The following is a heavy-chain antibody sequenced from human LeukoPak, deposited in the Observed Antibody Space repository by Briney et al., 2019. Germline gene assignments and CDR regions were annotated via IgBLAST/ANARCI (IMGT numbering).Heavy chain of an antibody. CDR3: ARDEIVGARGVY. D-gene: IGHD1-26*01. CDR2: IIRILGIA. J-gene: IGHJ4*02. V-gene: IGHV1-69*04. Sequence: RASVKLSCKASGGTFSSYAISWVRQAPGQGLEWMGRIIRILGIANYAQKFQGRVTITADKSTSTAYMELSSLRSEDTAVYYCARDEIVGARGVYWGQGTLVAVSS. CDR1: GGTFSSYA.